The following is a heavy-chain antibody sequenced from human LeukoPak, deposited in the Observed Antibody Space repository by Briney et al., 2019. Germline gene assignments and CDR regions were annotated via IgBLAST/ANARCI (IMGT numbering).Heavy chain of an antibody. CDR3: TRVRVRGYWFDP. CDR2: IRSKAYGGTT. J-gene: IGHJ5*02. CDR1: GFTFGDYA. D-gene: IGHD3-10*01. V-gene: IGHV3-49*04. Sequence: GGSLRLSCTASGFTFGDYAMSWVRQAPGKGREWVGFIRSKAYGGTTEYAASVKGRFTISRDDSKSIAYLQMNSLKTEDTAVYYCTRVRVRGYWFDPWGQGTLVTVSS.